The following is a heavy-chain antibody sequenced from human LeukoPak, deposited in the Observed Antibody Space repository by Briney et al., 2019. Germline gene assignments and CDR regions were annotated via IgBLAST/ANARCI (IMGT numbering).Heavy chain of an antibody. J-gene: IGHJ4*02. Sequence: GRSLRLSCAASEFTFSSHWMSWVRQAPGKGLEWVASINPDGSVRHYVDSVRGRFTISRDNTKDSLYLQMNSLRVEDVALYFCARLKDSATRYDYWGQGTLVTVSS. CDR1: EFTFSSHW. CDR2: INPDGSVR. V-gene: IGHV3-7*01. D-gene: IGHD1-26*01. CDR3: ARLKDSATRYDY.